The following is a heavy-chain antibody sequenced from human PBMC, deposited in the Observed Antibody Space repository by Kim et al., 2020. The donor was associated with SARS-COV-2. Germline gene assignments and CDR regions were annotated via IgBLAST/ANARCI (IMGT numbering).Heavy chain of an antibody. V-gene: IGHV3-74*01. CDR2: INTGGSST. Sequence: GGSLRLSCVASGFTLNTYWINWVRQAPGKGLVWVSRINTGGSSTHYADSVKGRFTMSRDNAENTVILQMHSLRAEDTAVYYCARGMFASGFDVWGQGTTGTISS. CDR1: GFTLNTYW. CDR3: ARGMFASGFDV. J-gene: IGHJ6*02. D-gene: IGHD3-10*02.